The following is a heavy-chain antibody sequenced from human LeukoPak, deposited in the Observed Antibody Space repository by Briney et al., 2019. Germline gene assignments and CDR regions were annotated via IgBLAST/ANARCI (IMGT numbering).Heavy chain of an antibody. CDR2: IYYSGST. Sequence: SETLSLTCTVSGGSISSYNWSWIRQPPGKGLEWIGNIYYSGSTNYNPSLKSRVTISVDTSKNQFSLKLSSVTAADTAVYYCARHRDESYYYYGMDVWGQGTTVTVSS. CDR3: ARHRDESYYYYGMDV. CDR1: GGSISSYN. J-gene: IGHJ6*02. V-gene: IGHV4-59*08.